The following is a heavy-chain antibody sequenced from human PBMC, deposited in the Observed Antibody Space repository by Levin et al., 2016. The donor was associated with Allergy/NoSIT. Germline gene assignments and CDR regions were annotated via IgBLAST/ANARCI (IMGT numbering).Heavy chain of an antibody. J-gene: IGHJ1*01. CDR3: TRPTFTITSAGTGDFQH. V-gene: IGHV1-3*01. D-gene: IGHD6-13*01. CDR2: INAGDGNT. Sequence: WVRQAPGQRLEWMGRINAGDGNTECSQKFQGRVTITRDTSATTAYMQLNSLRSEDTAVYYCTRPTFTITSAGTGDFQHWGQGTPVTVSS.